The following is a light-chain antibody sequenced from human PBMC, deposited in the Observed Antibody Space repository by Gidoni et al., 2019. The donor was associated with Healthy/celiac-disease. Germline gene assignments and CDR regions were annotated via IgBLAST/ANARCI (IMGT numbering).Light chain of an antibody. CDR2: DAS. CDR3: QQRSNWPPLT. Sequence: EIVLTQSPATLSLSPGERATHSCRPRQGVSSYLAWYHQKPAQTPRLLIYDASTRATGIPARFSGSGSATDFTLIISSREPEDFAVFYCQQRSNWPPLTFGGGTKVEIK. CDR1: QGVSSY. V-gene: IGKV3-11*01. J-gene: IGKJ4*01.